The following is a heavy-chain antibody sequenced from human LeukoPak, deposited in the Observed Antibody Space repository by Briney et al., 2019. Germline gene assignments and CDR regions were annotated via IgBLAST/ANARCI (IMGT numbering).Heavy chain of an antibody. CDR3: ARQGYSSGWYPGTGNFDY. CDR1: GFTFSSYA. V-gene: IGHV3-23*01. Sequence: PGGSLRLSCAASGFTFSSYAMSWVRQAPGKGLEWVSAISGSGGSTYYADSVKGRFTISRDNSKNTLYLQMNSLRAEDTAVYYCARQGYSSGWYPGTGNFDYWGQGTLVTVSS. CDR2: ISGSGGST. J-gene: IGHJ4*02. D-gene: IGHD6-19*01.